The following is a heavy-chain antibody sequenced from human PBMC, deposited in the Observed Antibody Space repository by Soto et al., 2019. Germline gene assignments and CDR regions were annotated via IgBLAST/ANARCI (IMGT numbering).Heavy chain of an antibody. CDR3: ARSFGLYAIDQ. Sequence: QMQLQESGPGLVKPSETLSLTCAVSGDSIRSEQSWSWVSQPPGKGLEWIGEIHHSGSTNNNPSLNSRVTSSVDKSKNQSSLTLSSVTAADTAVYYCARSFGLYAIDQWGQGTLVIVSS. J-gene: IGHJ4*02. CDR2: IHHSGST. D-gene: IGHD6-19*01. V-gene: IGHV4-4*02. CDR1: GDSIRSEQS.